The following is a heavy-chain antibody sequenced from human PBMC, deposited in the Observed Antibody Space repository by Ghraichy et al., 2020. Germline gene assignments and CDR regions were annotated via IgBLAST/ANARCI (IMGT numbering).Heavy chain of an antibody. D-gene: IGHD6-19*01. CDR1: GFTFSTFA. CDR3: AKGGGWLYYFDY. V-gene: IGHV3-23*01. Sequence: GGSLRLSCVASGFTFSTFAINWVRQAPGKGLEWVSAISHNGDTAYYADSVKGRFTISRDNSKNTLYLQLDSLRVDDTVVYYCAKGGGWLYYFDYWGQGTLVTVSS. CDR2: ISHNGDTA. J-gene: IGHJ4*02.